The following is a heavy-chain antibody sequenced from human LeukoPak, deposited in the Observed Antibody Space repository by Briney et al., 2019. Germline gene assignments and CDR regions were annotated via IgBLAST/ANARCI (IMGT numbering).Heavy chain of an antibody. V-gene: IGHV4-59*10. CDR1: GGSFSGYY. J-gene: IGHJ3*02. D-gene: IGHD3-22*01. CDR3: ARDLLHRGYAFDI. Sequence: SEALSLTCAVYGGSFSGYYWSWIRQSPGKGLEWIGRSYSSGSTNYNPSLKSRVTISVDTSKNQFSLKLTSVTAADTAVYYCARDLLHRGYAFDIWGQGTMVTVSS. CDR2: SYSSGST.